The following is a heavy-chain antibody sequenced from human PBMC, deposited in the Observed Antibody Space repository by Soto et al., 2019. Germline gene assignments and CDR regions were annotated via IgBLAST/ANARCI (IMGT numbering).Heavy chain of an antibody. V-gene: IGHV4-34*01. CDR3: ARGPNDIVLMVYESRARFDP. CDR1: GGSFSGYY. D-gene: IGHD2-8*01. J-gene: IGHJ5*02. Sequence: SETLSLTCAVYGGSFSGYYWSWIRQPPGKGLEWIGEINHSGSTNYNPSLKSRVTISVDTSKNQFSLKLSSVTAADTAVYYCARGPNDIVLMVYESRARFDPWGQGTLVTVSS. CDR2: INHSGST.